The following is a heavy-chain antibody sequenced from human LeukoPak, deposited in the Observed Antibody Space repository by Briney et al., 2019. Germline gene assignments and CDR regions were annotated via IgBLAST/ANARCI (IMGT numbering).Heavy chain of an antibody. D-gene: IGHD1-26*01. CDR2: ISGSGGST. CDR1: GFTFSSYA. J-gene: IGHJ4*02. Sequence: GGSLRLSCAASGFTFSSYAMNWVRQAPGKGLEWVSAISGSGGSTYYADSVKGRFTISRDNSRNTLYLQMNSLRAEDTAVYYCAKAVSGNYIKGFDYWGQGILVTVSS. CDR3: AKAVSGNYIKGFDY. V-gene: IGHV3-23*01.